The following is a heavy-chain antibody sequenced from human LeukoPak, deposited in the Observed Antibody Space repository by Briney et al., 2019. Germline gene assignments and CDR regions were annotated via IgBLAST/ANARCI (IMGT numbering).Heavy chain of an antibody. CDR3: ARDVQYYDFWSGYPRTHYFDY. Sequence: GGSLRLSCAASGFTFSSYAMHWVRQAPGKGLEWVAVISYDGSNKYYADSVKGRFTISRDNSKNTLYLQMNSLRAEDTAVYYCARDVQYYDFWSGYPRTHYFDYWGQGTLVTVSS. CDR2: ISYDGSNK. V-gene: IGHV3-30-3*01. J-gene: IGHJ4*02. CDR1: GFTFSSYA. D-gene: IGHD3-3*01.